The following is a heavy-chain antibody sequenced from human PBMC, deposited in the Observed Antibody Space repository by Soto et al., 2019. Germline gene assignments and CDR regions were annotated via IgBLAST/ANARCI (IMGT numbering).Heavy chain of an antibody. D-gene: IGHD3-9*01. V-gene: IGHV4-59*08. Sequence: SETLSLTCTVSGGSISGYYWIWIRQSPEKGLEYIGYISYSGSTNYNPSLKSRVTTSLDTSKNQFSLKLSSVTAADTAIYYCASLNFDILTGYPSYFDYWGQGTLVTVSS. CDR3: ASLNFDILTGYPSYFDY. CDR1: GGSISGYY. CDR2: ISYSGST. J-gene: IGHJ4*02.